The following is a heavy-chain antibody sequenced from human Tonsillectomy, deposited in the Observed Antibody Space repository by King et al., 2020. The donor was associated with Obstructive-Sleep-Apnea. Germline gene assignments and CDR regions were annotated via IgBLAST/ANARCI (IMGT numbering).Heavy chain of an antibody. CDR3: ARHERDVSSGYYYLYYFDY. J-gene: IGHJ4*01. V-gene: IGHV4-59*08. Sequence: VQLQESGPGLVKPSETLSLTCTVSGGSISSYYWSWIRQPPGKGLEWIVYIYYSGSTNYNPSLKSRVTISVDTSRNQFSLKLSSVTAADTAVYYCARHERDVSSGYYYLYYFDYWGHGTLVTVSS. CDR1: GGSISSYY. CDR2: IYYSGST. D-gene: IGHD3-22*01.